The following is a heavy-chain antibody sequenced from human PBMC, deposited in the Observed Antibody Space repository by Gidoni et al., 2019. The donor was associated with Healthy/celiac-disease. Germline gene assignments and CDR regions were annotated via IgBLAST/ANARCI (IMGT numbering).Heavy chain of an antibody. Sequence: QDQLVESGGAVVQPGRSLRLSFDASGVSFITYRTPWVRQAPGTGLEWVAVIWYDGSNKYYADSVKGRFTISRDNSKNTLYLQMNSLRAEDTAVYYCARAPRGSGYYWRGELYYFDYWGQGTLVTVSS. CDR3: ARAPRGSGYYWRGELYYFDY. CDR2: IWYDGSNK. V-gene: IGHV3-33*01. D-gene: IGHD3-3*01. J-gene: IGHJ4*02. CDR1: GVSFITYR.